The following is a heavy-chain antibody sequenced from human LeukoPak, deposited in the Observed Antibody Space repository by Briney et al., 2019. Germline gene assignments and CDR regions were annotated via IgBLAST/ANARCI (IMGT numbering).Heavy chain of an antibody. J-gene: IGHJ6*03. D-gene: IGHD2-2*03. CDR3: ARQGDPPRWIFAYYSMDV. V-gene: IGHV5-51*01. Sequence: GESLKISCKGSGYSFTSYWIGWVRQMPGKGLEWMGIIYPGDSDTRYSPSFQGQVTISADKSISTAYLQWSSLKASDTAMYYCARQGDPPRWIFAYYSMDVWGKGTTVTVS. CDR1: GYSFTSYW. CDR2: IYPGDSDT.